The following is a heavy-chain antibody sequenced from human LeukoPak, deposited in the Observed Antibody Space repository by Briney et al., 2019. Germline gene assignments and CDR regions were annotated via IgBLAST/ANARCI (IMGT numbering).Heavy chain of an antibody. D-gene: IGHD3-22*01. CDR2: ITPYNGNT. V-gene: IGHV1-18*01. J-gene: IGHJ5*02. CDR3: AREGADTYYYDSSGYNGIDP. CDR1: GYTFTNFG. Sequence: ASVKVSCKASGYTFTNFGISWVRQAPGQGLEWMGWITPYNGNTNYAQKLQGRVTLTTDTSTSTAYMELRSLRSDDTAVYYCAREGADTYYYDSSGYNGIDPWGQGTLVTVSS.